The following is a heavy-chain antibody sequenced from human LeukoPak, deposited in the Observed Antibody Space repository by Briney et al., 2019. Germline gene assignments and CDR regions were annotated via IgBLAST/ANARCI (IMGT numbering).Heavy chain of an antibody. D-gene: IGHD3-10*02. CDR1: GYTFTSFY. J-gene: IGHJ6*02. CDR3: ARDVREQQVYYYYGMDV. Sequence: GASVKVSCTAFGYTFTSFYMHWVRQAPGQGLEWMGTINPSGGSTRYAQKFQGRVSMTRDTSTRTVYMELSSLRSEDTAMYYCARDVREQQVYYYYGMDVWGQGTTVIVSS. V-gene: IGHV1-46*01. CDR2: INPSGGST.